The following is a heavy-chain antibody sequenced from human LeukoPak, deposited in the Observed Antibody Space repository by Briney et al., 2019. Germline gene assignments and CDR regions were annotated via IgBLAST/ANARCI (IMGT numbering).Heavy chain of an antibody. Sequence: PGGSLRLSCAASGFTFTTYAMHWVRQAPGRGLEYVSAISTDGGGTYYANSVRGRFNISRDNSKDTLYLQMGSLRVEDMAVYYCARYSSGSCYDYWGQGTLVTVSS. V-gene: IGHV3-64*01. J-gene: IGHJ4*02. CDR2: ISTDGGGT. CDR1: GFTFTTYA. D-gene: IGHD6-13*01. CDR3: ARYSSGSCYDY.